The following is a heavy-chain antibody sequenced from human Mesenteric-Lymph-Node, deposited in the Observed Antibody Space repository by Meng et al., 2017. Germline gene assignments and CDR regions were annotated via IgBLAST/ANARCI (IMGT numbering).Heavy chain of an antibody. D-gene: IGHD6-19*01. V-gene: IGHV4-4*02. CDR2: IYHGGSA. Sequence: QMQLQESGPGLVMPSGTLSLTCPVSGGSIISSNWWSWVRQPPGKGLEWIGEIYHGGSANYNTSLTNRVTMSVDKSKNHFSLQLTSVTAADTAVYYCAGHVIVTGKRGFDFWGQGILVTVSS. CDR1: GGSIISSNW. J-gene: IGHJ4*02. CDR3: AGHVIVTGKRGFDF.